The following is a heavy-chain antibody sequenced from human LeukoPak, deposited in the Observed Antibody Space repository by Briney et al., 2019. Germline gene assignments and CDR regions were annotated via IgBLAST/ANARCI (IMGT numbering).Heavy chain of an antibody. CDR1: GYTFTSYD. V-gene: IGHV1-8*01. J-gene: IGHJ5*02. D-gene: IGHD3-9*01. CDR3: ARVRGRYFDWSHQRDWFDH. Sequence: ASVKVSCKASGYTFTSYDINWVRQATGQGLEWMGWMNPNSGNTGYAQKFQGRVTMTRNTSISTAYMELSSLRSEDTAVYYCARVRGRYFDWSHQRDWFDHWGQGTLVTVSS. CDR2: MNPNSGNT.